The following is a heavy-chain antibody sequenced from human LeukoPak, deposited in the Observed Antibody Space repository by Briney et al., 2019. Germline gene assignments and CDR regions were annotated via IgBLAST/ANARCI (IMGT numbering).Heavy chain of an antibody. CDR3: ARGGDHCGGDCYPNWFDP. D-gene: IGHD2-21*02. CDR2: IYSGGST. Sequence: QPGGSLRLSCAASGFTVSSNYMSWVRQAPGEGLEWVSVIYSGGSTYYADSVKGRFTISRDNSKNTLYLQMNSLRAEDTAVYYCARGGDHCGGDCYPNWFDPWGQGTLVTVSS. V-gene: IGHV3-53*01. CDR1: GFTVSSNY. J-gene: IGHJ5*02.